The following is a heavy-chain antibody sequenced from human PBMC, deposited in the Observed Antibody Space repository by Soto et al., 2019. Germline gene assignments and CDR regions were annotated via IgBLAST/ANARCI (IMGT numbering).Heavy chain of an antibody. Sequence: SETLSLTCAVYGVTFSGYYWSWIRQPPGKGLEWIGEINHSGSTNNNPSLKSRVTISVDTSKNQFSLKLSSVTAADTAVYYCARVTGGDDYYFDYWGQGTLVTVSS. V-gene: IGHV4-34*01. CDR2: INHSGST. D-gene: IGHD4-17*01. CDR1: GVTFSGYY. CDR3: ARVTGGDDYYFDY. J-gene: IGHJ4*02.